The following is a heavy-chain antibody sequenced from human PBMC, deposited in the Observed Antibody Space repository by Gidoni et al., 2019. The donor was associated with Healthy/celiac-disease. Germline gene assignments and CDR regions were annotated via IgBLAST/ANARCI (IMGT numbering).Heavy chain of an antibody. J-gene: IGHJ4*02. D-gene: IGHD3-10*01. V-gene: IGHV4-34*01. Sequence: QVQLQQWGAGLLKPSETLSLTCAVYGGSFSGYYWSWIRQPPGKGLEWIGEINHSGSTNYNPSLKRRVTISVDTSKNQFSLKLSSVTAADTAVYYCARGVTMAYWGQGTLVTVSS. CDR1: GGSFSGYY. CDR2: INHSGST. CDR3: ARGVTMAY.